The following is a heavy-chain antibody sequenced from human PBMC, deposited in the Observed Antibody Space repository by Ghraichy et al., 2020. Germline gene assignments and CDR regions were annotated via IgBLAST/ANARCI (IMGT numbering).Heavy chain of an antibody. CDR2: ITSSSKYI. Sequence: GGSLRLSCAASGFTFSSYSMDWVRQAPGKGLEWVSSITSSSKYIYYAGSVKGRFTISRDNAKNSLYLQMNSLRAEDTAVYYCARGCDYGWYFYYGMYVWGLGTTVTVSS. D-gene: IGHD3-16*01. CDR1: GFTFSSYS. J-gene: IGHJ6*02. CDR3: ARGCDYGWYFYYGMYV. V-gene: IGHV3-21*01.